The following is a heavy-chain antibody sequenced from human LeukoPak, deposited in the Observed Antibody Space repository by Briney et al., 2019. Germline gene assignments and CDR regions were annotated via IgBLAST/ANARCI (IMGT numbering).Heavy chain of an antibody. CDR2: ISGSGGST. Sequence: GGSLRLSCAASGFTFSSSSMNWVRQAPGKGLEWVSAISGSGGSTYYADSVKGRFTISRDNSKNTLYLQMNSLRAEDTAVYYCAKDRARQTGVCKDYWGQGTLVTVSS. V-gene: IGHV3-23*01. CDR1: GFTFSSSS. CDR3: AKDRARQTGVCKDY. D-gene: IGHD2-8*01. J-gene: IGHJ4*02.